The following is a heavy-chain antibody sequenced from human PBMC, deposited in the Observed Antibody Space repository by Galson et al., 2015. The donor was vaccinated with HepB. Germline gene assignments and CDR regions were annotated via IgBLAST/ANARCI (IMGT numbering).Heavy chain of an antibody. Sequence: SLRLSCAASGFTFSSCGMHWVRQAPGKGLEWVAVISYDGSNKYYADSVEGRFTISRDNSKNTLYLQMNSLRAEDTAVYYCAKDRGDIVVGVAATDWYFDLWGRGTLVTVSS. J-gene: IGHJ2*01. D-gene: IGHD2-15*01. CDR2: ISYDGSNK. CDR1: GFTFSSCG. V-gene: IGHV3-30*18. CDR3: AKDRGDIVVGVAATDWYFDL.